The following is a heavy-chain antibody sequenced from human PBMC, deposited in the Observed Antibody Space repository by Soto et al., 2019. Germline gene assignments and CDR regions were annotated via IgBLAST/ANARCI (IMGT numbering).Heavy chain of an antibody. CDR1: GGSISSGGYS. V-gene: IGHV4-30-2*01. J-gene: IGHJ4*02. Sequence: SETLSLTCAVSGGSISSGGYSWSWIRQPPGKGLEWIGYIYHSGSTYYNPSLKSRVTISVDRSKNQFSLKLSSVTAADTAVYYCARGYYDSSGYFFFDYWGQGTLVTVSS. CDR3: ARGYYDSSGYFFFDY. CDR2: IYHSGST. D-gene: IGHD3-22*01.